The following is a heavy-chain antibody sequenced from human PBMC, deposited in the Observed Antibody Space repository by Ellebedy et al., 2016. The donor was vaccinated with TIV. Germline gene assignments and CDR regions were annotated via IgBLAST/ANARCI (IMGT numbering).Heavy chain of an antibody. V-gene: IGHV4-59*05. CDR3: ARPPIVGGTVAFDY. CDR1: GAYISSYY. D-gene: IGHD1-26*01. CDR2: IYYSGST. Sequence: MPSETLSLTCTVSGAYISSYYWSWIRQLPGKGLEWIGSIYYSGSTYYNPSLKSRVTISVDTSKNQFSLKLSSVTAADTAAYYCARPPIVGGTVAFDYWGQGILVTVSS. J-gene: IGHJ4*02.